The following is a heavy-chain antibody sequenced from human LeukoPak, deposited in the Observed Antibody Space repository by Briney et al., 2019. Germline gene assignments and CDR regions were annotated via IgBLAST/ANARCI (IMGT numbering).Heavy chain of an antibody. CDR1: GYTFTGYY. CDR3: ARAPGYCSGGSCYGLGDY. Sequence: ASVKVSCKASGYTFTGYYVHWVRHAPGQGLEWMGWINPHSGGTNYAQKFQGRVTMTRDTSISTAYMELSRLRSDDTAVYYCARAPGYCSGGSCYGLGDYWGQGTLVTVSS. D-gene: IGHD2-15*01. J-gene: IGHJ4*02. CDR2: INPHSGGT. V-gene: IGHV1-2*02.